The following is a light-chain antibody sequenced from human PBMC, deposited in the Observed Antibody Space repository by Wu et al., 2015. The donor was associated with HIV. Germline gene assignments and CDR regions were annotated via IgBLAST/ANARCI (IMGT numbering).Light chain of an antibody. CDR3: QQYDVLPIT. Sequence: DIQMTQSPSSLSASVGDRATITCQASHDVSKYLNWFQHKPGKAPKLLIYDASNLETGVPSTFSGSGSGTHFTLTISSLKPEDVATYYCQQYDVLPITFGPGTKVDIK. CDR1: HDVSKY. J-gene: IGKJ3*01. V-gene: IGKV1-33*01. CDR2: DAS.